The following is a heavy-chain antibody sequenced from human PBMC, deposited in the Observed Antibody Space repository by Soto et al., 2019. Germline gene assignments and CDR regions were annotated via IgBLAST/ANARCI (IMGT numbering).Heavy chain of an antibody. V-gene: IGHV4-39*01. CDR2: IYYSGST. D-gene: IGHD2-2*02. J-gene: IGHJ5*02. Sequence: SSETLSLTCTVSGGSISSSSYYWGWIRQPPGKGLEWIGSIYYSGSTYYNPSLKSRVTISVDTSKNQFSLKLSSVTAADTAVYYCARQVVVPAAIPNCFDPWGQRTLVTVSS. CDR3: ARQVVVPAAIPNCFDP. CDR1: GGSISSSSYY.